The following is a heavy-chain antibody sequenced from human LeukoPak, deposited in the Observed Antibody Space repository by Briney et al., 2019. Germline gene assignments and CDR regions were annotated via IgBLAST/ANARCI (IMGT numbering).Heavy chain of an antibody. CDR2: IISSSGYI. CDR1: GFTFSSFS. V-gene: IGHV3-21*04. J-gene: IGHJ4*02. D-gene: IGHD4-17*01. CDR3: AKGNGDHAIHPDY. Sequence: GGSLRLSCAASGFTFSSFSMNWVRQAPGRGLEWVSSIISSSGYIHYADSVKGRFTISRDNAKNSLYLQMNSLRADDTAVYYCAKGNGDHAIHPDYWGQGTLVTVSS.